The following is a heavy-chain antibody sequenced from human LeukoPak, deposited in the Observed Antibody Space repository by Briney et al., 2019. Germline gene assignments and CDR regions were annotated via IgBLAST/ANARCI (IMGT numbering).Heavy chain of an antibody. CDR1: GFTFSSYA. J-gene: IGHJ6*02. CDR3: ARSEGSGFSSGSYQKGIYYYYGMDV. Sequence: PGGSLRLSCAASGFTFSSYAMSWVRQAPGKGLEWVSAISGSGGSTYYADSVKGRFTISRDNSKNTLYLQMNSLRAEDTAVYYCARSEGSGFSSGSYQKGIYYYYGMDVWGQGTTVTVSS. CDR2: ISGSGGST. D-gene: IGHD1-26*01. V-gene: IGHV3-23*01.